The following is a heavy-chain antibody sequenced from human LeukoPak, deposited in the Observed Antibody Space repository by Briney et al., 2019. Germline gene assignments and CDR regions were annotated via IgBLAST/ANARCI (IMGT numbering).Heavy chain of an antibody. V-gene: IGHV3-15*01. CDR2: IKRKTGGGTT. J-gene: IGHJ4*02. CDR3: TTGIEYFDWLLMGGNYFDY. Sequence: GGALRFSFAASGFTFRNAWLNWFGQAPGKGLDWVGCIKRKTGGGTTDYAAPVKSRFSISRDDSKNTLYLQMNSLKTEDTAVYYCTTGIEYFDWLLMGGNYFDYWGQGTLVTVSS. D-gene: IGHD3-9*01. CDR1: GFTFRNAW.